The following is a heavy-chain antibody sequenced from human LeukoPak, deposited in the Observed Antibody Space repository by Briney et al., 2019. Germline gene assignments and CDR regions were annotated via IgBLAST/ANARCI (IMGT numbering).Heavy chain of an antibody. CDR1: GFTFDDYT. Sequence: PGGSLRLSCAASGFTFDDYTFHWVRQAPGKGLEWVSLITWDGGTTYYADSVKGRFTISRDNSKNSVYLQMNSLRTEDTALYCCTKDRYCTTTSCPLDYWGQGTLVTVSS. D-gene: IGHD2-2*01. V-gene: IGHV3-43*01. CDR2: ITWDGGTT. J-gene: IGHJ4*02. CDR3: TKDRYCTTTSCPLDY.